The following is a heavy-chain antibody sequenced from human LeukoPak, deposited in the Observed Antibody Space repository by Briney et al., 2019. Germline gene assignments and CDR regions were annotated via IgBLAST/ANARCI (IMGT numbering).Heavy chain of an antibody. CDR3: ATDVNLGIVGATDY. D-gene: IGHD1-26*01. J-gene: IGHJ4*02. V-gene: IGHV1-24*01. Sequence: ASVKVSCKASGYTFTDYYMHWVRQAPGKGLEWMGGFDPEDGETIYAQKFQGRVTMTEDTSTDTAYMELSSLRSEDTAVYYCATDVNLGIVGATDYWGQGTLVTVSS. CDR2: FDPEDGET. CDR1: GYTFTDYY.